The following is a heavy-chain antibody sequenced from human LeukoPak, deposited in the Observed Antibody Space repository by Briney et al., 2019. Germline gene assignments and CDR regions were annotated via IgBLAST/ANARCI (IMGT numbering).Heavy chain of an antibody. CDR3: ARGTCYDSSGYCFDY. CDR2: INHSGST. D-gene: IGHD3-22*01. Sequence: SETLSLTCAVYGGSFSGYYWSWIRQPPGNGLEWIGEINHSGSTNYNPSLKSRVTISVDTSKNQFSLKLSSVTAADTAVYYCARGTCYDSSGYCFDYWGQGTLVTVSS. J-gene: IGHJ4*02. CDR1: GGSFSGYY. V-gene: IGHV4-34*01.